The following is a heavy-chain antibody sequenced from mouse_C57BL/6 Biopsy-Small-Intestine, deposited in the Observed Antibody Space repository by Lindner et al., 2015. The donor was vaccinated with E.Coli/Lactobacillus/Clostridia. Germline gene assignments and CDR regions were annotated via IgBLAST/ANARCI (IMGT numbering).Heavy chain of an antibody. V-gene: IGHV1-82*01. CDR1: GYAFSSSW. J-gene: IGHJ1*01. Sequence: VQLQESGPELVKPGASVKISCKASGYAFSSSWMNWVKQRPGKGLEWIGRIYPGDGDTNYNGKFKGKATLTADKSSSTACMQLSSLTSEDSAVYFCASWDWYFDVWGAGTTVTVSS. CDR3: ASWDWYFDV. D-gene: IGHD4-1*01. CDR2: IYPGDGDT.